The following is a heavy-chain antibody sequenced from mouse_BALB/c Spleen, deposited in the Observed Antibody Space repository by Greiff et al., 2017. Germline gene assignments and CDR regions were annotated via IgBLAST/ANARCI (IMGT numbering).Heavy chain of an antibody. CDR1: GFTITDTY. CDR2: IDPANGNT. CDR3: ANSLLRPNWYFDD. V-gene: IGHV14-3*02. Sequence: VQLQQSGAELVKPGASVKLSCTASGFTITDTYMHWVKQRPEQGLEWIGRIDPANGNTKYDPKFQGKATITADTSSNTAYLQLSSLTSEDTAVYYGANSLLRPNWYFDDWGEGTTVTVSS. J-gene: IGHJ1*01. D-gene: IGHD1-2*01.